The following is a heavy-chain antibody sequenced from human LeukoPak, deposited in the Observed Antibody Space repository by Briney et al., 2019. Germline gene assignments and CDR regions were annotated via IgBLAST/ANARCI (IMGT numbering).Heavy chain of an antibody. Sequence: PSETLSLTCAVYGGSFSGYYWSWIRQPPGKGLEWIGEINHSGSTNYNPSLKSRVTISVDTSKNQFSLKLSSVTAADTAVYYCARRGAAAGKGGFDYWGQGTLVTVSS. CDR3: ARRGAAAGKGGFDY. CDR1: GGSFSGYY. D-gene: IGHD6-13*01. V-gene: IGHV4-34*01. J-gene: IGHJ4*02. CDR2: INHSGST.